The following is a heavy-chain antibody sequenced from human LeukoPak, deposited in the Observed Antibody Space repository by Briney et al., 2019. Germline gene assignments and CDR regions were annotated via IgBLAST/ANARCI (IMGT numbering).Heavy chain of an antibody. CDR2: ISYDGSNK. V-gene: IGHV3-30-3*01. CDR1: GFTFNSYA. CDR3: AREWGTASAGHVFDY. Sequence: PGGSLRLSCAASGFTFNSYAMHWVRQAPGKGLKWVALISYDGSNKYYADSVKGRFTISRDNSKDTLYLQMNSLRAEDTEDTAVYYCAREWGTASAGHVFDYWGQGTLVTVSS. J-gene: IGHJ4*02. D-gene: IGHD6-13*01.